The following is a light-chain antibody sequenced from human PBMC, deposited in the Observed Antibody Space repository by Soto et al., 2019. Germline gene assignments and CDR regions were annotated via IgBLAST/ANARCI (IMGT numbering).Light chain of an antibody. J-gene: IGKJ1*01. CDR2: GAS. CDR1: QYIGDF. V-gene: IGKV1-39*01. CDR3: QQSSITPRT. Sequence: DIQMTQSPSSLSASVGDRVTITCRASQYIGDFLNWYQQTPGKAPKLLIFGASNLHIGVPSRFSGSGSGTEFTLTINNLQPEDFGTYYCQQSSITPRTFGQGTKVDIK.